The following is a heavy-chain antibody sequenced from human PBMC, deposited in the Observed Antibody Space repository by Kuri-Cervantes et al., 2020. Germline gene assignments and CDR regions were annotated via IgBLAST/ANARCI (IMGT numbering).Heavy chain of an antibody. D-gene: IGHD2-15*01. CDR1: GFTFKNYE. CDR3: ANTIAGSKY. V-gene: IGHV3-48*03. CDR2: IRSSGGTI. Sequence: GESLKISCAASGFTFKNYEMRWVRQAPGKGLEWVSNIRSSGGTIYYADSVKGRFTISRDNSKNTLYLQMNSLRAEDTAIYYCANTIAGSKYWGQGTLVTVSS. J-gene: IGHJ4*02.